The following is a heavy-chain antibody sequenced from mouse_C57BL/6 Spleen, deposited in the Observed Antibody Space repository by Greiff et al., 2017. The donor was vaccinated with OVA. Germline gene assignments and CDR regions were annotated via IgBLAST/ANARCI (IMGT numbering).Heavy chain of an antibody. CDR3: TRVKRDDRPPYWYFDV. D-gene: IGHD2-3*01. CDR1: GYTFTSYG. Sequence: VQLQQSGAELARPGASVKLSCKASGYTFTSYGISWVKRRTGQGLEWIGEIYPRSGNTYYNEKFKGKATLTADKSYSTAYMELRSLTSEDSAVYFCTRVKRDDRPPYWYFDVWGTGTTVTVSS. CDR2: IYPRSGNT. V-gene: IGHV1-81*01. J-gene: IGHJ1*03.